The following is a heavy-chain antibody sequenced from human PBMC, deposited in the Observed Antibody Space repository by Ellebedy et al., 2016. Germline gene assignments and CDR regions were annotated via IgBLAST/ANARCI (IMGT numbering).Heavy chain of an antibody. J-gene: IGHJ5*02. CDR1: GASISISSYY. V-gene: IGHV4-31*03. CDR2: IYYSGST. Sequence: SETLSLTXSVSGASISISSYYWSWVRQPPGKGLEWIGYIYYSGSTYYNPSLKSRVTISVDTSKNQFSLKLSSVTAADTAVYYCAREYGAHNWFDPWGQGTLVTVSS. D-gene: IGHD4-17*01. CDR3: AREYGAHNWFDP.